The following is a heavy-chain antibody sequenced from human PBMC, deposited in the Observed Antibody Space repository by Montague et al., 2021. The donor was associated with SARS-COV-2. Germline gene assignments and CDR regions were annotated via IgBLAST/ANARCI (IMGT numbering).Heavy chain of an antibody. CDR3: AHRRGLLLSDAFDI. V-gene: IGHV2-5*02. J-gene: IGHJ3*02. Sequence: PVLVKPTKTLTLTCTFSGFSLSTSGMGVGWIRQPPGKALEWLALIYWDDDKRYSPSLKSRLTITKDTSKNQVVLTMTNMDPVDAATYYCAHRRGLLLSDAFDIWGQGTMVTVSS. CDR2: IYWDDDK. D-gene: IGHD1-26*01. CDR1: GFSLSTSGMG.